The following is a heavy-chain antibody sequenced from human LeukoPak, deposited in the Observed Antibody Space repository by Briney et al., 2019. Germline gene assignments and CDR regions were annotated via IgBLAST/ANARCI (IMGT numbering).Heavy chain of an antibody. CDR3: ARDTHRTSDAFDI. Sequence: ASVKVSCKASGYTFTSYGVSWVRQAPGQGLEWMGWISGYNGSTNYAQKLQGRVTMTTDTSTSTAYMELRSLRSDDTAVYYCARDTHRTSDAFDIWGQGTMVTVSS. V-gene: IGHV1-18*01. J-gene: IGHJ3*02. CDR2: ISGYNGST. CDR1: GYTFTSYG.